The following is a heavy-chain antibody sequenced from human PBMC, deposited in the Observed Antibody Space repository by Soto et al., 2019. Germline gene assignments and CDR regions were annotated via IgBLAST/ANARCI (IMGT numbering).Heavy chain of an antibody. J-gene: IGHJ5*02. CDR2: IIPIFGTA. D-gene: IGHD4-17*01. CDR1: GGTFSSYA. CDR3: ARDGFVATVTTQGWFDP. V-gene: IGHV1-69*13. Sequence: SVKVSCKASGGTFSSYAISWVRQAPGQGLEWMGGIIPIFGTANYAQKFQGRVTITADESTSTAYMELSSLRSEDTAVYYCARDGFVATVTTQGWFDPWGQGTLVTVS.